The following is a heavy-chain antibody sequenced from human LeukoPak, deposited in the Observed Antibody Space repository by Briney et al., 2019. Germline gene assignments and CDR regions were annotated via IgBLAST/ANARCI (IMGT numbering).Heavy chain of an antibody. D-gene: IGHD6-13*01. Sequence: PGGSLRLSCAASGFTFSSYAMHWVRQAPGKGLEWVAVISYDGSNKYYADSVKGRFTISRDNSKNTLYLQMNSLRAEDTAVYYCAKDRVASTWPKDALDIWGQGTMVTVSS. V-gene: IGHV3-30-3*01. CDR2: ISYDGSNK. CDR1: GFTFSSYA. J-gene: IGHJ3*02. CDR3: AKDRVASTWPKDALDI.